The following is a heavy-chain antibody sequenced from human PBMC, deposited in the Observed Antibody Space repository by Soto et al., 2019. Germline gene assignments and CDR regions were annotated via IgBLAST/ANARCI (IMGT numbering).Heavy chain of an antibody. CDR2: IIPILGIA. CDR1: GGTFSSFA. V-gene: IGHV1-69*04. Sequence: QVQLVQSGAEVKKPGSSVKVSCKASGGTFSSFAITWVRQAPGQGLEWMGRIIPILGIAHYAQKFQGRVTITADKSTSTAYMELSSLSSEDTAVYYCAREDHDILTGPTKHFDYWGQGTLVTVSS. D-gene: IGHD3-9*01. CDR3: AREDHDILTGPTKHFDY. J-gene: IGHJ4*02.